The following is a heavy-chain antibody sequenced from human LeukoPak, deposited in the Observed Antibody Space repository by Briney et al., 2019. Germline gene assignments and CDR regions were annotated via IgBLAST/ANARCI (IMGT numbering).Heavy chain of an antibody. D-gene: IGHD3-10*01. Sequence: SVKVSCKASGGTFSSYAISWMRQAPGQGLEWKGGIIPIFGTANYAQKFQGRVTITADESTSTAYMELSSLRSEDTAVYYCAGRLKGSGSCYRPFYYYYGMDVWGKGTTVTVSS. CDR1: GGTFSSYA. CDR3: AGRLKGSGSCYRPFYYYYGMDV. V-gene: IGHV1-69*13. CDR2: IIPIFGTA. J-gene: IGHJ6*04.